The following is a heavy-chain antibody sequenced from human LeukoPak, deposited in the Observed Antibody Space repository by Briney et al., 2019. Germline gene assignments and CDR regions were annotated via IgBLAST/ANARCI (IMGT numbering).Heavy chain of an antibody. Sequence: PGGSLRLSCAASGFTFSSYWMSWVRQAPGKGLEWVANIKQDGSEKYYVDSVKGRFTISRDNAKNSLYLQMNSLRAEDTAVYYCARDMTTPGWRAFDIWGQGTMVTVSS. CDR3: ARDMTTPGWRAFDI. V-gene: IGHV3-7*01. CDR1: GFTFSSYW. J-gene: IGHJ3*02. D-gene: IGHD4-11*01. CDR2: IKQDGSEK.